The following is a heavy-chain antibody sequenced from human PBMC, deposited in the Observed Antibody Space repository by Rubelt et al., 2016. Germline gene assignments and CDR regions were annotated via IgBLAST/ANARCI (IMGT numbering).Heavy chain of an antibody. CDR2: IYSGGST. CDR1: GFSFNTYA. D-gene: IGHD5-24*01. V-gene: IGHV3-53*04. Sequence: VGSLRLSCAASGFSFNTYAMSWVRQAPGKGLEWVSVIYSGGSTYYADSVKGRFTISRHNPKNTLYLQMNSLRAEDTAVYYCAREEMATITKWGQGTLVTVSS. CDR3: AREEMATITK. J-gene: IGHJ4*02.